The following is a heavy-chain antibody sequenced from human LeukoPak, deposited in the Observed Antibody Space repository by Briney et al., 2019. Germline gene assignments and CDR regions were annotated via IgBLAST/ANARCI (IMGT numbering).Heavy chain of an antibody. CDR3: AKNSGGYCYSHLDY. D-gene: IGHD2-21*01. Sequence: GGSLGLSCAGSGFTFSNYGMTWVRQAPGKGLEWVSGISGSGGSTYYADSVKGRFTISRDNSKNTVYLQMNSLRAEDTAVYYCAKNSGGYCYSHLDYWGQGTLVTVYS. V-gene: IGHV3-23*01. CDR2: ISGSGGST. J-gene: IGHJ4*02. CDR1: GFTFSNYG.